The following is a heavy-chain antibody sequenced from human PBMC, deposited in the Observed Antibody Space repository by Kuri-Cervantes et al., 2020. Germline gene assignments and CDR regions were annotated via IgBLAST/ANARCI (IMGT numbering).Heavy chain of an antibody. D-gene: IGHD3-9*01. Sequence: SETLSLTCAVYGGSFSGYYWSWIRQPPRKGLEWIGENNHSGSTNYNPSLKSRVTISVDTSKNQFSLKLSSVTAADTAVYYCARAKRYHNAFDIWGQGTMVTVSS. J-gene: IGHJ3*02. CDR2: NNHSGST. CDR1: GGSFSGYY. V-gene: IGHV4-34*01. CDR3: ARAKRYHNAFDI.